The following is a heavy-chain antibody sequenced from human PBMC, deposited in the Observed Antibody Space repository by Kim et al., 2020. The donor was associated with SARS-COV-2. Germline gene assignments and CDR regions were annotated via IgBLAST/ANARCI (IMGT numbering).Heavy chain of an antibody. V-gene: IGHV3-72*01. CDR3: VRALQDSSGFYPDY. CDR2: SRNKANSYTT. CDR1: GFIFSDHY. D-gene: IGHD3-22*01. J-gene: IGHJ4*01. Sequence: GGSLRLSCAASGFIFSDHYMDWVRQAPGKGPEWVGRSRNKANSYTTEYAASVKGRFTTSRDDSKNSLYLQMNSLKTEDTAVYYCVRALQDSSGFYPDYWG.